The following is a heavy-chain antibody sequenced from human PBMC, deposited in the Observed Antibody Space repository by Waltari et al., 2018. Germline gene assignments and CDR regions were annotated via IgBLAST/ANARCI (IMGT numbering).Heavy chain of an antibody. CDR1: GYTFTSYD. V-gene: IGHV1-8*01. CDR2: MNPNSGNT. D-gene: IGHD3-3*01. J-gene: IGHJ6*02. CDR3: ARAKPLYTIFGVATPRYGMDV. Sequence: QVQLVQSGAEVKKPGASVKVSCKASGYTFTSYDINWVRQATGQGLEWMGWMNPNSGNTGYAQKFQGRVTMTRNTSISTAYMELSSLRSEDTAVYYCARAKPLYTIFGVATPRYGMDVWGQGTTVTVSS.